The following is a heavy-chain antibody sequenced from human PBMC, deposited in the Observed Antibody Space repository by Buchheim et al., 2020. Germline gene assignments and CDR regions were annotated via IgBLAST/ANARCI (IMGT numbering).Heavy chain of an antibody. CDR2: ISSSSSTI. Sequence: EVQLVESGGGLVQPGGSLRLSCAASGFTFSSYSMNWVRQAPGKGLEWVSYISSSSSTIYYAASVKGRFTISRDNAKNSLYLQMNSLRAEDTAVYYCARGIKNHYYDSSGYLTYWGQGTL. CDR3: ARGIKNHYYDSSGYLTY. V-gene: IGHV3-48*04. D-gene: IGHD3-22*01. CDR1: GFTFSSYS. J-gene: IGHJ4*02.